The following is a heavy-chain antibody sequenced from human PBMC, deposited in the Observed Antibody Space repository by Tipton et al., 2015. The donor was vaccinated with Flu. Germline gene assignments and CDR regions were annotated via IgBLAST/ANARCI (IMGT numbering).Heavy chain of an antibody. CDR2: IYYSGST. V-gene: IGHV4-59*01. J-gene: IGHJ6*02. D-gene: IGHD2-15*01. Sequence: TLSLTCTVSGGSISSYYWSWIRQPPGKGLEWIGYIYYSGSTNYNPSLKSRVTISVDTSKNQFSLKLSSVTAADTAVYYCARGLVAAGYYYGMDVWGQGTTVPVSS. CDR1: GGSISSYY. CDR3: ARGLVAAGYYYGMDV.